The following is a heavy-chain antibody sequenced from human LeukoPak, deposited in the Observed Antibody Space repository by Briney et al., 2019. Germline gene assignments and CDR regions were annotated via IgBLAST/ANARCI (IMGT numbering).Heavy chain of an antibody. D-gene: IGHD2-15*01. J-gene: IGHJ4*02. Sequence: SQTLSLTCPLAGGSISTYYWTWVRQPPGKELEWNGYVYSSKTPNYNASLKIRVTISIDTAKNQFSRKLNSVTAADSAVYYCARWGDCSDDNRYSGYLDYWGQGTMVTVSS. CDR1: GGSISTYY. CDR2: VYSSKTP. CDR3: ARWGDCSDDNRYSGYLDY. V-gene: IGHV4-59*01.